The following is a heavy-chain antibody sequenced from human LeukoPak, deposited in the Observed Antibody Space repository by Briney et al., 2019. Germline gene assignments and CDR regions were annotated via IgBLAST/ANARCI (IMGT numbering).Heavy chain of an antibody. V-gene: IGHV3-23*01. CDR1: GFTFSSYA. D-gene: IGHD6-13*01. Sequence: PGGSLRLSCAASGFTFSSYAMSRVRQAPGKGLEWVSAISGSGGSTYYADSVKGRFTISRDNSKNTLYLQMNSLRAEDTAVYYCAKLTTYRIAAAGTGFDPWGQGTLVTVSS. J-gene: IGHJ5*02. CDR3: AKLTTYRIAAAGTGFDP. CDR2: ISGSGGST.